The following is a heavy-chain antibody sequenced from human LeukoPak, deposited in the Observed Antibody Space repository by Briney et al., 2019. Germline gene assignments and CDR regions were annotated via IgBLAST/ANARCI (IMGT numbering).Heavy chain of an antibody. CDR3: ARDPGGNSGGFDY. J-gene: IGHJ4*02. CDR2: IYYSGST. D-gene: IGHD4-23*01. CDR1: GGSISSYY. V-gene: IGHV4-59*01. Sequence: PSETLSLTCTVSGGSISSYYWSWIRQPPGKGPEWIGYIYYSGSTNYNPSLKSRVTISVDTSKNQFSLKLSSVTAADTAVYYCARDPGGNSGGFDYWGQGTLVTVSS.